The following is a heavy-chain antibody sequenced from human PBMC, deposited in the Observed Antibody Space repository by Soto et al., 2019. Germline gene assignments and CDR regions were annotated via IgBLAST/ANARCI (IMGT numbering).Heavy chain of an antibody. CDR1: GGSISSGGYY. D-gene: IGHD3-3*01. CDR2: IYYSGST. V-gene: IGHV4-31*03. CDR3: ARGVPADFWSGYHEWVFDY. Sequence: SETLSLTCTVSGGSISSGGYYWSWIRQHPGKGLEWIGYIYYSGSTYYNPSLKSRVTISVDRSKNQFSLKLSSVTAADTAVYYCARGVPADFWSGYHEWVFDYWGQGTLVTVSS. J-gene: IGHJ4*02.